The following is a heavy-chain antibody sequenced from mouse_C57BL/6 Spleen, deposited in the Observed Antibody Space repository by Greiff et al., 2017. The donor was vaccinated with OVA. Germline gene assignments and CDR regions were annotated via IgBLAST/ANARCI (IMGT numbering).Heavy chain of an antibody. CDR1: GYTFTSYW. CDR2: INPSSGYT. CDR3: ARDSSGRGAWFAD. Sequence: VQLQQSGAELAKPGASVKLSCKASGYTFTSYWMHWVKQRPGQGLEWIGYINPSSGYTNYNPKFKDKATLTADKSSSTAYMQLSSLTYEDSAVYDCARDSSGRGAWFADWGKGTLVTVSA. D-gene: IGHD3-2*02. V-gene: IGHV1-7*01. J-gene: IGHJ3*01.